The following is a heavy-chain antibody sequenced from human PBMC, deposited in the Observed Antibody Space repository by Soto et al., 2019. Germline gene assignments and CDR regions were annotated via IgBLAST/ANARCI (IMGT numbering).Heavy chain of an antibody. D-gene: IGHD4-17*01. CDR1: GFTFSSYS. J-gene: IGHJ4*02. CDR3: ARDYIYAFDY. V-gene: IGHV3-48*01. CDR2: IRSSDGTI. Sequence: LRLSCAASGFTFSSYSMNWVRQAPGKGLEWISYIRSSDGTISYADSVKGRFTVSRDDANNSLYLQMNSLRAEDTAMYFCARDYIYAFDYWGQGTLVTVSS.